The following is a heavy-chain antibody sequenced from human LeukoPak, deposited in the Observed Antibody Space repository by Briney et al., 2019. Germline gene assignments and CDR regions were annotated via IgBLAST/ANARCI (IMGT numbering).Heavy chain of an antibody. CDR1: GFTFSNYW. V-gene: IGHV3-7*01. J-gene: IGHJ6*02. CDR3: ATYDNWVAGDV. D-gene: IGHD1-20*01. Sequence: PGGSLILSCAASGFTFSNYWMSWVRQAPGKGLESVANVKLDGSETEYVDSVEGRFTISRDNAKNSLYLQMNSLRVEDTAVYYCATYDNWVAGDVWGQGTTVSVSS. CDR2: VKLDGSET.